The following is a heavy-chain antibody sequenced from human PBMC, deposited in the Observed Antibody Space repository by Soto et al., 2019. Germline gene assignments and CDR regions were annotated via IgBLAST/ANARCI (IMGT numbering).Heavy chain of an antibody. J-gene: IGHJ3*02. CDR3: ARGESGAVYSSSSTDAFDI. CDR2: IIPIFGTA. CDR1: GGTFSSYA. Sequence: GASVKVSCKASGGTFSSYAISWVRQAPGQGLEWMGGIIPIFGTANYAQKFQGRVTITADESTSTAYMELSSLRSEDTAVYYCARGESGAVYSSSSTDAFDIWGQGTMVTVSS. D-gene: IGHD6-6*01. V-gene: IGHV1-69*13.